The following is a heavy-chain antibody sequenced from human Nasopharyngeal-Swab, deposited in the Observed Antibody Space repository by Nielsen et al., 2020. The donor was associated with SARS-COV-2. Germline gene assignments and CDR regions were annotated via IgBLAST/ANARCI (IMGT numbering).Heavy chain of an antibody. CDR2: ISSIGSTI. CDR1: GFTFSYSY. Sequence: GASLKISCASSGFTFSYSYMSLIRQAPGKGLEWVSYISSIGSTIYYADSVKGRFTISRDNAKSSLYLQMNSLRAEDTAVYYCARGPQVPAGNGWYWFDAWGKGTLVTVSS. V-gene: IGHV3-11*04. D-gene: IGHD6-19*01. J-gene: IGHJ5*02. CDR3: ARGPQVPAGNGWYWFDA.